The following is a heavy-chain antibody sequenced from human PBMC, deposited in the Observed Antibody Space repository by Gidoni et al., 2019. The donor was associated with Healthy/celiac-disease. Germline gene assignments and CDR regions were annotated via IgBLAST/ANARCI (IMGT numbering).Heavy chain of an antibody. CDR3: ARGAGDYYGSGSYRCDY. J-gene: IGHJ4*02. CDR2: IIPIFGTA. Sequence: QVQLVQSGAEVKKPGSSVKVSCKASGGPFSSYAISWVRQAPGQGLEWMGGIIPIFGTANYAQKFQGRVTITADKSTSTAYMELSSLRSEDTAVYYCARGAGDYYGSGSYRCDYWGQGTLVTVSS. CDR1: GGPFSSYA. D-gene: IGHD3-10*01. V-gene: IGHV1-69*06.